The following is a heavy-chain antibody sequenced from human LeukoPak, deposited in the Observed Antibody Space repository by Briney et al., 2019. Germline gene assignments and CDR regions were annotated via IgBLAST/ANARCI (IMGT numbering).Heavy chain of an antibody. J-gene: IGHJ4*02. D-gene: IGHD6-13*01. CDR1: GTSTNSYY. CDR3: ARVGSSWPHYYFDS. Sequence: SETLSLTCSVSGTSTNSYYWSWIRLPPGQGLEWIGCVYTSGGTTYNPSLKSRVTISVDTSRSQVSLKLSSVTAADTAVYYCARVGSSWPHYYFDSWGRGTLVTVSS. CDR2: VYTSGGT. V-gene: IGHV4-59*01.